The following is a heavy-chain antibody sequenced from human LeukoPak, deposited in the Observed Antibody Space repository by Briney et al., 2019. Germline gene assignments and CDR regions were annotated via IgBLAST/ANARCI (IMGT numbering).Heavy chain of an antibody. CDR1: GFTFSGSA. CDR3: TTRPSGSYHHFDY. V-gene: IGHV3-73*01. CDR2: IRSKANSYAT. Sequence: PGGSLRLSCAASGFTFSGSAMHWVRQASRKGLEWVGRIRSKANSYATAYAASVKGRFTISRDDSKNTAYLQMNSLKTEDTAVYYCTTRPSGSYHHFDYWGQGTLVTVSS. J-gene: IGHJ4*02. D-gene: IGHD1-26*01.